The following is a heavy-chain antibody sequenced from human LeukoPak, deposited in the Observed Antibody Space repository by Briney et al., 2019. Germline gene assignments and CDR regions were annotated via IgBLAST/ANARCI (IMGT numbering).Heavy chain of an antibody. D-gene: IGHD2-2*01. CDR1: GGSISSSSYY. CDR3: ARGGIGEYQLITTAFDP. CDR2: IYYSGST. Sequence: SETLSLTCTVSGGSISSSSYYWGWIRQPPGKGLEWIGSIYYSGSTYYNPSLKSRVTISVDTSKNQFSLKLSSVTAADTAVYYCARGGIGEYQLITTAFDPWGQGTLVTVSS. J-gene: IGHJ5*02. V-gene: IGHV4-39*07.